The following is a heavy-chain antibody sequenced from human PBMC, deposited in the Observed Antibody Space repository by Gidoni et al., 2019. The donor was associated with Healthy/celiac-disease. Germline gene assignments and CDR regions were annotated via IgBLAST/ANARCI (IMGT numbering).Heavy chain of an antibody. CDR3: ASPVAGTPSDYYGMDV. CDR2: MNPNSGNT. J-gene: IGHJ6*02. Sequence: QVQLVQSGAEVKKPGASVKVSCKASGYTFTSYDINWVRQATGQGLEWMGWMNPNSGNTGYAQKFQGRVTMTRNTSISTAYMELSSLRSEDTAVYYCASPVAGTPSDYYGMDVWGQGTTVTVSS. V-gene: IGHV1-8*01. CDR1: GYTFTSYD. D-gene: IGHD6-19*01.